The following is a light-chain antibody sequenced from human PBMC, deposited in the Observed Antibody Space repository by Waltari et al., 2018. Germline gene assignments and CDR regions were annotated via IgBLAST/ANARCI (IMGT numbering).Light chain of an antibody. CDR2: AAS. CDR1: QSISSD. J-gene: IGKJ1*01. Sequence: DIQMTQSPSSLSASVGDTVTITCRASQSISSDLNWYQQKPGKAPKLLIYAASSLQSGVPSRFSGSASGTDFTLTISSLQPEDFATYYCQQSYNTPRTFGQGTKVEVK. CDR3: QQSYNTPRT. V-gene: IGKV1-39*01.